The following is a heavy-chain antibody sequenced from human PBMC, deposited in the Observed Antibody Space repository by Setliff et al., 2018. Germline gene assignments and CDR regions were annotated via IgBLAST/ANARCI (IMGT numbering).Heavy chain of an antibody. J-gene: IGHJ6*03. CDR2: IYTSGST. Sequence: SETLSLTCTVSGGSISSGIYYWSWIRQPAGKGLEWIGHIYTSGSTNYNPSLKSRVTISVDTSKNQFSLRLSSVTAADTAVYYCARAGPYYDFWSGYYRTMDVWGKGTTVTVSS. CDR3: ARAGPYYDFWSGYYRTMDV. CDR1: GGSISSGIYY. V-gene: IGHV4-61*09. D-gene: IGHD3-3*01.